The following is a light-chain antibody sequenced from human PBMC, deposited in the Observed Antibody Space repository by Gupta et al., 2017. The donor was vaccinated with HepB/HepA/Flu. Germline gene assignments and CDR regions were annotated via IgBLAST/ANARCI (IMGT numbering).Light chain of an antibody. Sequence: EIVLTQSPGTLSLSPGERATLSCRASQSVSSSYLAWYQQKPGQAPRLLIYGASSRATGLPDRFSGSGYGTDFTLTISRREPEDFAVYYCQQDGSSPMCSFGQGTKLEIK. CDR3: QQDGSSPMCS. V-gene: IGKV3-20*01. CDR2: GAS. J-gene: IGKJ2*04. CDR1: QSVSSSY.